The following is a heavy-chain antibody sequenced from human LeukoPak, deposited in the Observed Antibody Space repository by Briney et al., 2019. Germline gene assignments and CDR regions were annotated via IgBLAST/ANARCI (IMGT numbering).Heavy chain of an antibody. V-gene: IGHV3-30*18. CDR2: ISYDGGNK. D-gene: IGHD2-2*01. CDR1: GFTFSSYG. Sequence: GGSLRLSCVASGFTFSSYGMHWVRQAPGKGLEWVALISYDGGNKYYADSVKGRFTISRDNSKNTLYLQMNSLRAEDTAVYYCAKDRRQYCSSTSCYDYMDYWGQGTLVTVSS. J-gene: IGHJ4*02. CDR3: AKDRRQYCSSTSCYDYMDY.